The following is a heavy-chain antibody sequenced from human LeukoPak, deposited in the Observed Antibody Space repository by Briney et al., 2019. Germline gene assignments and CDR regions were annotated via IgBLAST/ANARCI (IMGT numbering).Heavy chain of an antibody. CDR3: ARSQAVRGVTRIYFYYYYMDV. V-gene: IGHV4-59*11. Sequence: PGGSLRLSCVASGFTFSRHGMNWVRQAPGKGLEWIGYIYNSGSTNYNPSFKSRVTISVDTSKNQFSLKLSSVTAADTAVYYCARSQAVRGVTRIYFYYYYMDVWGKGTTVTISS. J-gene: IGHJ6*03. CDR1: GFTFSRHG. D-gene: IGHD3-10*01. CDR2: IYNSGST.